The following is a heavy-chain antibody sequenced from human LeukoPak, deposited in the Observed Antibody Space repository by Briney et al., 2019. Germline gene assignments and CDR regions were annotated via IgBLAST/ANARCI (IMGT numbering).Heavy chain of an antibody. CDR3: ARGRRPSEYLGLHV. J-gene: IGHJ6*02. D-gene: IGHD2-2*01. Sequence: GGSLRLSCAASRFTFSDYYMSWVRQAPGKGLEWISNIAGSGETIYYADSVKGRFTISRDNANNLLFLQMNSLRAEDTAVYYCARGRRPSEYLGLHVWGQGTTVIVSS. CDR1: RFTFSDYY. CDR2: IAGSGETI. V-gene: IGHV3-11*01.